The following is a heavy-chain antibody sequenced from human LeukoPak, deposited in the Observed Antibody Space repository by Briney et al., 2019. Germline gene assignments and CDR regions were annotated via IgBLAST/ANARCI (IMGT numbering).Heavy chain of an antibody. J-gene: IGHJ3*02. V-gene: IGHV1-18*01. D-gene: IGHD2-15*01. CDR2: ISAYNGNT. CDR3: ARAPNPDYCSGGSCYRGGAFDI. CDR1: GYTFTSYG. Sequence: ASVKVSCKASGYTFTSYGISWVRQAPRQGLEWMGWISAYNGNTNYAQKLQGRVTMTTDTSTSTAYMELRSLRSDDTAVYYCARAPNPDYCSGGSCYRGGAFDIWGQGTMVTVSS.